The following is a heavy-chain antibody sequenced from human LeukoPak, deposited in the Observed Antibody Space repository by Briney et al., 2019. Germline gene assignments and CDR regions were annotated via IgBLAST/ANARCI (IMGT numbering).Heavy chain of an antibody. CDR2: ISAYNGNT. J-gene: IGHJ5*02. CDR3: ARDPRRYYYGSGPYPRNHWFDP. V-gene: IGHV1-18*01. Sequence: GASVKVSCKASGYTFTSYGISWVRQAPGQGLEWMGWISAYNGNTNYAQKLQGRVTMTTDTSTSTAYMELRSLRSDDTAVYYCARDPRRYYYGSGPYPRNHWFDPWGQGTLVTASS. CDR1: GYTFTSYG. D-gene: IGHD3-10*01.